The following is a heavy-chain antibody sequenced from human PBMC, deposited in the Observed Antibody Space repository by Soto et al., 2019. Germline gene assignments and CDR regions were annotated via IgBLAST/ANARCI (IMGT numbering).Heavy chain of an antibody. J-gene: IGHJ5*02. D-gene: IGHD2-2*01. V-gene: IGHV4-4*02. CDR2: MNHSGST. CDR3: ARKNCISSSCYGRNWFDP. CDR1: GDSISSYKW. Sequence: QVQLQESGPGLVKPSGTLSLTCAVSGDSISSYKWWSWVRQPPGKGLEWIGEMNHSGSTNYNLSLKNRLTISVDKSKNQFSLKLSSVTAADTAVYYCARKNCISSSCYGRNWFDPWGQGTLVTVSS.